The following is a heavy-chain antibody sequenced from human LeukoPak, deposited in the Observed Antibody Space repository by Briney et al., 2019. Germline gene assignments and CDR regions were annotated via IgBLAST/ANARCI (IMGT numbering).Heavy chain of an antibody. CDR1: RYTYTPYY. CDR2: INPIGGST. J-gene: IGHJ6*02. V-gene: IGHV1-46*01. CDR3: SRERSSAYGMDV. Sequence: ASVKVSCTSSRYTYTPYYMHWVRQAPGQGLEWMGIINPIGGSTSYAHKFKGRITMTPDPSTSPVYMELSNLTSGDTATCYFSRERSSAYGMDVWGQGTTVTVSS.